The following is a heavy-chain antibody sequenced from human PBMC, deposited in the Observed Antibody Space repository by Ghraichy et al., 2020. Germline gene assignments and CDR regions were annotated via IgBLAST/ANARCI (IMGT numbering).Heavy chain of an antibody. V-gene: IGHV4-59*08. J-gene: IGHJ4*02. D-gene: IGHD5-12*01. Sequence: ETLSLTCAVSGGSIGTYYWNWVRQPPGKGPEWIGNVDYSGTTSYNPSLKSRVTISVDTSKSRFFLEMRSVSAADTAVYYCARQLGSGYYYFDQWGQGTLVTVSS. CDR2: VDYSGTT. CDR3: ARQLGSGYYYFDQ. CDR1: GGSIGTYY.